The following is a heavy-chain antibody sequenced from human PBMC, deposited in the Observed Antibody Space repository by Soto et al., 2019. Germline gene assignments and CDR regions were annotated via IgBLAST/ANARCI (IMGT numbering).Heavy chain of an antibody. J-gene: IGHJ4*02. CDR2: IIPILGIA. Sequence: VASVKVSCKASGGTFSSYTISWVRQAPGQGLEWMGRIIPILGIANYAQKFQGRVTITADKSTSTAYMELSSLRSEDTAVYYCARSDSGYGMYYFDYWGQGTLVTVSS. V-gene: IGHV1-69*02. CDR3: ARSDSGYGMYYFDY. CDR1: GGTFSSYT. D-gene: IGHD5-12*01.